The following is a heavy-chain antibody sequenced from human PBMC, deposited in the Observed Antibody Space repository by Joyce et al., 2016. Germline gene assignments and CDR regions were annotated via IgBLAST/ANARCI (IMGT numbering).Heavy chain of an antibody. Sequence: QLQLQESGPGLVKPSETLSLTCTVSDGSISNSDYYWDWIRQPPGKGLEWIGSIYHSGTTYYHPSLKRRITISVDTSKNQFSLKLSSVSAADTATYYCTRRRGIPSSADFWGQGTLVTVSS. CDR1: DGSISNSDYY. CDR3: TRRRGIPSSADF. V-gene: IGHV4-39*01. J-gene: IGHJ4*02. D-gene: IGHD6-13*01. CDR2: IYHSGTT.